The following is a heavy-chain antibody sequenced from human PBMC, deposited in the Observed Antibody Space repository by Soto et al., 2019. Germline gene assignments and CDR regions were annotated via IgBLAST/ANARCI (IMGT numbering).Heavy chain of an antibody. CDR2: ISYDGSTK. Sequence: QVQLVESGGGVVQPGGSLRLSCAASGFIFTSYGVHWVRQAPGKGLEWVAFISYDGSTKHYADSVRGRFTISRDNTRKRVYLEMNSLRAEDTAVHYGTRDRYAVAGPQSVNGMDVWGQGTAVGVSS. V-gene: IGHV3-30-3*01. J-gene: IGHJ6*02. D-gene: IGHD6-19*01. CDR3: TRDRYAVAGPQSVNGMDV. CDR1: GFIFTSYG.